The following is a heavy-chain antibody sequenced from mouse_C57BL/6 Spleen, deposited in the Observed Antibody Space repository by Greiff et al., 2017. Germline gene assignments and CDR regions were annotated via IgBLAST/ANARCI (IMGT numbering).Heavy chain of an antibody. Sequence: EVMLVESGGGLVQPGGSMKLSCVASGFTFSNYWMNWVRQSPEKGLEWVAQIRLKSDNYATHYAESVKGRFTISRDDSKSSVYLQMNNLRAEDTGIYYCTYYYGSSSFAYWGQGTLVTVSA. V-gene: IGHV6-3*01. D-gene: IGHD1-1*01. CDR3: TYYYGSSSFAY. CDR2: IRLKSDNYAT. J-gene: IGHJ3*01. CDR1: GFTFSNYW.